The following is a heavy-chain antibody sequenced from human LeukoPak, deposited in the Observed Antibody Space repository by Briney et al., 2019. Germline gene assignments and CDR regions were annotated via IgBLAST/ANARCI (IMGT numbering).Heavy chain of an antibody. CDR3: ARAVGGDGSGSL. CDR1: GYSISTGYY. D-gene: IGHD3-10*01. J-gene: IGHJ4*02. CDR2: IDYRVTS. V-gene: IGHV4-61*01. Sequence: PSETLSLTCTVSGYSISTGYYWSWIRQPPGKGLEWIGYIDYRVTSDYNPSLKSRVTMSVDMSTGQISLKLSSVTAADTAVYYCARAVGGDGSGSLWGPGTLVTVSS.